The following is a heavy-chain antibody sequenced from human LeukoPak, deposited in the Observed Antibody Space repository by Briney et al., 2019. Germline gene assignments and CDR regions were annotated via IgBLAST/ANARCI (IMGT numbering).Heavy chain of an antibody. CDR2: VSSSGGST. CDR3: AKEGRKTGNTYGYEFDS. CDR1: GFTFSSNY. Sequence: XGALRLSCAASGFTFSSNYMSWVRQAPGKGLERVSAVSSSGGSTNYADYVKGQFTISRDNSKNTVYLDMNNMRAEDTAVYYCAKEGRKTGNTYGYEFDSWGQGTLVTVSS. D-gene: IGHD5-18*01. V-gene: IGHV3-23*01. J-gene: IGHJ4*02.